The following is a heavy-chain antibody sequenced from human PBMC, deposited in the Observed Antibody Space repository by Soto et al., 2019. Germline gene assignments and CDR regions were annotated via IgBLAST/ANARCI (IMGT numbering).Heavy chain of an antibody. V-gene: IGHV4-39*01. J-gene: IGHJ4*02. CDR3: ARQLWDYYSSXFDY. CDR2: IYYSGST. Sequence: SETLSLTCTVSGGSISSSSYYWGWIRQPPGKGLEWIGSIYYSGSTYYNPSLKSRVTISVDTSKNQFSLKLSSVTAADTAVYYCARQLWDYYSSXFDYWGQGTLVTVSS. D-gene: IGHD3-10*01. CDR1: GGSISSSSYY.